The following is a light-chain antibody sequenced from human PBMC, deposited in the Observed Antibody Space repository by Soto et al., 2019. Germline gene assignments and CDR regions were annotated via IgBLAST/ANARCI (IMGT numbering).Light chain of an antibody. CDR3: QQYGSSHT. V-gene: IGKV3-20*01. Sequence: EIVLTHSPATLSVSPVERATLXCMASQSVSSSYLAWYQQKPGQAPRLLIYGASSRATGIPDRFSGSGSGTDFTLTISRLEPEDFAVYYCQQYGSSHTFGQGTRLE. CDR1: QSVSSSY. CDR2: GAS. J-gene: IGKJ5*01.